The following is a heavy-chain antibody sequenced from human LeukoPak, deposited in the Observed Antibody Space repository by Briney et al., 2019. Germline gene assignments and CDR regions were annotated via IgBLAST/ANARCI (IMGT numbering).Heavy chain of an antibody. D-gene: IGHD4-11*01. CDR3: VRDLNTVTTAFLVH. J-gene: IGHJ4*02. V-gene: IGHV3-21*06. CDR2: INSGSTHL. CDR1: GFSFSSFS. Sequence: GGSLRLSCAGSGFSFSSFSMNWVRQAPGKGLEWVSSINSGSTHLYYADSVKGRFTISRDNAANSLYLQMNSLRAEDTAVYYCVRDLNTVTTAFLVHWGQGTLVTVSP.